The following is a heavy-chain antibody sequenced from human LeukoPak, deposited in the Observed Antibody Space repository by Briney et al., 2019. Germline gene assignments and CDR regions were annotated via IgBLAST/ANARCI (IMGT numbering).Heavy chain of an antibody. V-gene: IGHV4-39*01. CDR3: ARREGYFDY. Sequence: SETLSLTCTVSGGSIRSSYYYWGWIRQPPGKGLEWIGSIYDSGSTYYNPSLKSRVTISVDTSKNQFSLKLNSVTAADTAIYYCARREGYFDYWGQGNLVTVSS. J-gene: IGHJ4*02. CDR1: GGSIRSSYYY. CDR2: IYDSGST.